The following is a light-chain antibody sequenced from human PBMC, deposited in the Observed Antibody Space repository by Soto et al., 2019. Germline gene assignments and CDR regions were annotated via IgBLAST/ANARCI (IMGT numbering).Light chain of an antibody. CDR1: PSVANF. V-gene: IGKV3-11*01. J-gene: IGKJ5*01. Sequence: EIVLTQSPATLSLSPGERATLSCRASPSVANFVAWYQQKPGQAPRLLIYGAFNRATGIPARFSGSGSGTDFTLTISSLEPEDSAVYYCQQRNIWPPVTFXHGTRPEIK. CDR3: QQRNIWPPVT. CDR2: GAF.